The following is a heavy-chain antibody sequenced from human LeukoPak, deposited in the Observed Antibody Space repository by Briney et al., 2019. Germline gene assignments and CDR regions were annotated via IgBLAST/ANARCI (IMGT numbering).Heavy chain of an antibody. V-gene: IGHV3-23*01. CDR1: AFTFSRHA. CDR3: AKGDDIGKHPTRAYYFCT. J-gene: IGHJ4*02. CDR2: TGLNSVNT. D-gene: IGHD3-16*01. Sequence: GGSLRLSCAASAFTFSRHAMSWVRQAPGKGLEWVSTTGLNSVNTLCAESVQGRFSISRDNSKNTLDLQMDNLRVDDTAVYYCAKGDDIGKHPTRAYYFCTWGQGTLVTVSS.